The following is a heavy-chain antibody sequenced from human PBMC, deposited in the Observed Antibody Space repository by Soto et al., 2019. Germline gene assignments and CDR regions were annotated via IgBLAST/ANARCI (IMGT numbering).Heavy chain of an antibody. J-gene: IGHJ4*02. CDR1: GFTFSSYA. CDR2: ISGSGGST. CDR3: AKQIDRRTSFDY. Sequence: TGGSLRLSCAASGFTFSSYAMSWVRQAPGKGLEWVSAISGSGGSTYYADSVKVRFTISRDSSKNTLYLQMNSLRAEDTAVYYCAKQIDRRTSFDYWGQGTLVTVSS. V-gene: IGHV3-23*01.